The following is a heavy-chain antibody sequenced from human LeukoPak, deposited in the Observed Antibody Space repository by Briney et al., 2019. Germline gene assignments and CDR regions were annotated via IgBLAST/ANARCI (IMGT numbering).Heavy chain of an antibody. J-gene: IGHJ4*02. V-gene: IGHV1-2*06. CDR3: ARDGFGSGWYPYFDY. D-gene: IGHD6-19*01. CDR1: GYTFIAYH. CDR2: IHPSSGAT. Sequence: ASVKVSCKASGYTFIAYHMHWVRQAPGQGLEWMGRIHPSSGATNYAQRFQGRVTLTRDTSVNTAYMELSRLTSDDTAVYYCARDGFGSGWYPYFDYWGQGTLVTVSS.